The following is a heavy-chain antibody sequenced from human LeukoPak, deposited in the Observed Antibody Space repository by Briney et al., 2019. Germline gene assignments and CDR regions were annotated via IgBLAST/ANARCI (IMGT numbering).Heavy chain of an antibody. CDR2: IYSGGST. Sequence: GGSLRLSCVASGLIVSSNYTSWVRQAPGKGLEWVSVIYSGGSTYYADSVKGRFTISRDNSKNTLYLQMNSLRAEDTAVYYCANPPPGIAVAGTQAAFDIWGQGTMVTVSS. D-gene: IGHD6-19*01. CDR1: GLIVSSNY. J-gene: IGHJ3*02. CDR3: ANPPPGIAVAGTQAAFDI. V-gene: IGHV3-66*01.